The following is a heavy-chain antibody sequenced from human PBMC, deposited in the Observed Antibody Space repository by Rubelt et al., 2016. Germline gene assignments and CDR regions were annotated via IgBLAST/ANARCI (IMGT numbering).Heavy chain of an antibody. CDR3: AKKGSIMRPGNYFDY. CDR2: ISDSDGKT. J-gene: IGHJ4*02. Sequence: EVQLLESGGVLVQPGGSLRLSCAASGFAFSNYAMNWIRQAPGKGLEWVSVISDSDGKTYYADSVKGRFTVSRDNSKNTLYLQMDGLRAEDTATYFCAKKGSIMRPGNYFDYWGQGTLVTVSS. CDR1: GFAFSNYA. D-gene: IGHD3-16*01. V-gene: IGHV3-23*01.